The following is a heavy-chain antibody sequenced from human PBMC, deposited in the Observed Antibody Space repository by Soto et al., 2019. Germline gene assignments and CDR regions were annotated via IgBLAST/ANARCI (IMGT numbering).Heavy chain of an antibody. CDR2: INGDGSST. D-gene: IGHD1-20*01. V-gene: IGHV3-74*01. J-gene: IGHJ4*02. CDR1: GFTLSSYW. Sequence: EVQLVESGGGLVQPGGSLRLSCAASGFTLSSYWMHWVRQAPGKGLVWVSRINGDGSSTSYADSVKGRFTISRDNAKNTLYLQMNSLRAEDTAVYYCANEANWSPRDWGQGTLVTVSS. CDR3: ANEANWSPRD.